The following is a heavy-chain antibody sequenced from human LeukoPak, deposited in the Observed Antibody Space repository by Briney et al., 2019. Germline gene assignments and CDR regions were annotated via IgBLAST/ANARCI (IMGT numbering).Heavy chain of an antibody. Sequence: SETLSLTCAVSGGSISSSNWWSWIRQPPGKGLEWIGSIYYSGSTYYNPSLKSRVTVSVDTSEYQFSLKLTSVTAADTAVYYCARHLNIKYYDYVWAFDYWGQGTLVTVSS. D-gene: IGHD3-16*01. CDR3: ARHLNIKYYDYVWAFDY. J-gene: IGHJ4*02. CDR1: GGSISSSNW. CDR2: IYYSGST. V-gene: IGHV4-4*02.